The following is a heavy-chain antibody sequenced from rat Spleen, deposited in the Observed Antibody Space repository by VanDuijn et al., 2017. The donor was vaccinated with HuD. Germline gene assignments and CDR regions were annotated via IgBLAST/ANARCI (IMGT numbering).Heavy chain of an antibody. CDR2: ISYGDSSGHSST. V-gene: IGHV5-29*01. D-gene: IGHD1-11*01. CDR1: GFTFSDYG. J-gene: IGHJ2*01. Sequence: EVQLVESGGGLVQPGRSLKLSCAASGFTFSDYGMAWVRQAPTKGLDWVATISYGDSSGHSSTYYRDSGRGRFTISSDNAKTTLYLQMDSLRSEDTATYYCARLRYNFDYWGQGVMFTVSS. CDR3: ARLRYNFDY.